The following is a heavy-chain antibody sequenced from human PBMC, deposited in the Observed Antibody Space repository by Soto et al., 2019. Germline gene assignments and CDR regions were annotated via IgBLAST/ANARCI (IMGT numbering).Heavy chain of an antibody. Sequence: GGSLRLSCAASGFTFSSYAMSWVRQAPGKGLGWVSAISGSGGSTYYADSVKGRFTISRDNSKNTLYLQMNSLRAEDTAVYYCAKDRPFIVVVPAAIDYWGQGTLVTVSS. CDR2: ISGSGGST. V-gene: IGHV3-23*01. CDR3: AKDRPFIVVVPAAIDY. CDR1: GFTFSSYA. J-gene: IGHJ4*02. D-gene: IGHD2-2*01.